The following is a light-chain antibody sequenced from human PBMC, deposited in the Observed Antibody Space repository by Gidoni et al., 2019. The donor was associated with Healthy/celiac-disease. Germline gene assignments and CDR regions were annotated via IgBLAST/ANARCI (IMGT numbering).Light chain of an antibody. CDR1: SSNIGSNY. CDR2: RNN. V-gene: IGLV1-47*01. Sequence: QPVLTQPPSASGTPGQRVTISCSGSSSNIGSNYVYWYQQLPGTAPKLLIYRNNQRPSGVPARFPGSKSGTSASLAISGLLSEDEADYYCAAWDDSLSGWVFGGGTKLTVL. CDR3: AAWDDSLSGWV. J-gene: IGLJ3*02.